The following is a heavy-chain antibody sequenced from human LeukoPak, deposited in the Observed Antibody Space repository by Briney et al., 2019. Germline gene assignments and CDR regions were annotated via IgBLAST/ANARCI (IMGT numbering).Heavy chain of an antibody. CDR3: ARDLGQYYDTSDNWFDP. CDR2: ITSSGIYI. V-gene: IGHV3-21*01. J-gene: IGHJ5*02. CDR1: GFTFSIYS. D-gene: IGHD3-22*01. Sequence: PGGSLRLSCAASGFTFSIYSMTWVRQAPGKGLEWVSSITSSGIYIYYADSVKGRFIISRDNAKNTLNLQMNSLRAEDTAVYYCARDLGQYYDTSDNWFDPWGQGTLVTVSS.